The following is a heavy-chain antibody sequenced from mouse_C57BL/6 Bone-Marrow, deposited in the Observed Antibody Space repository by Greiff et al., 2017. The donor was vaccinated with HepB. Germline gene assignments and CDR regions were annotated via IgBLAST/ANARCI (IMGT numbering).Heavy chain of an antibody. CDR3: ARRGPYYYGSSYWYFDV. V-gene: IGHV8-12*01. J-gene: IGHJ1*03. Sequence: QVTLKVSGPGILQSSQTLSLTCSFSGFSLSTSGMGVSWIRPPSGKGLEWLAHIYWDDDKRYNPSLKSRLTISKDTSRNQVFLKITSVDTADTATYDWARRGPYYYGSSYWYFDVWGTGTTVTVSS. CDR2: IYWDDDK. CDR1: GFSLSTSGMG. D-gene: IGHD1-1*01.